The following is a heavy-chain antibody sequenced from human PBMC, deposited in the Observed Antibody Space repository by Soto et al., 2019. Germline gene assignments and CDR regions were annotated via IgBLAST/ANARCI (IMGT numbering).Heavy chain of an antibody. J-gene: IGHJ3*02. D-gene: IGHD6-13*01. CDR1: GYTFTGYY. Sequence: GASVKVSCKASGYTFTGYYMHWVRQAPGQGLEWMGWINPNSGGTNYAQKFQGRVTMTRDTSISTAYMELSRLRSDDTAVYYCARDPLLQLSLGAFDIWGQGTMRTV. V-gene: IGHV1-2*02. CDR2: INPNSGGT. CDR3: ARDPLLQLSLGAFDI.